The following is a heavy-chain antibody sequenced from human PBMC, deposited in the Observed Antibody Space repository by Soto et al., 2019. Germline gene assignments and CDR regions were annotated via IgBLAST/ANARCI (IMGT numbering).Heavy chain of an antibody. J-gene: IGHJ6*02. CDR2: ISYDGSNK. CDR1: GFTFSSYA. D-gene: IGHD6-13*01. V-gene: IGHV3-30-3*01. CDR3: ARDEGSASSSWGMDV. Sequence: QVQLVESGGGVVQPGRSLRLSCAASGFTFSSYAMHWVRQAPGKGLEWVAVISYDGSNKYYADSVKGRFTISRDNSKNTLYLQMNSLRAEDTAVYYCARDEGSASSSWGMDVWGQGTTVTVSS.